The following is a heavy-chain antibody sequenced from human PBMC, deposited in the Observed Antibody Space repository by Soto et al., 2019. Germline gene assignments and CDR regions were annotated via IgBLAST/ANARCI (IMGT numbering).Heavy chain of an antibody. V-gene: IGHV4-61*01. Sequence: SETLSLTCTVSGGSVSSGSYYWSWIRQPPGKGLEWIGHIYYSGSTNYNPSLKSRVTISVDTSKNQFSLKLSSVTAADTAVYYCARLYYDSSGPPGYYYGMDVWGQGTTVTVSS. CDR1: GGSVSSGSYY. J-gene: IGHJ6*02. CDR2: IYYSGST. CDR3: ARLYYDSSGPPGYYYGMDV. D-gene: IGHD3-22*01.